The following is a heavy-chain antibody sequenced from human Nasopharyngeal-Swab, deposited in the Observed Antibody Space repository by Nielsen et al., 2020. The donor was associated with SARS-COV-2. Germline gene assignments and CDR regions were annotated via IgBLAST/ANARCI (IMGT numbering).Heavy chain of an antibody. Sequence: ASVKASCKASGYTFTGYYMHWVRQAPGQGLEWMGRINPNSGGTNYAQKFQGRVTMTRDTSISTAYMELSRLRSDDTAVYYCARVIDSGYVATRWGQGTLVTVSS. D-gene: IGHD5-12*01. CDR2: INPNSGGT. CDR3: ARVIDSGYVATR. J-gene: IGHJ4*02. CDR1: GYTFTGYY. V-gene: IGHV1-2*06.